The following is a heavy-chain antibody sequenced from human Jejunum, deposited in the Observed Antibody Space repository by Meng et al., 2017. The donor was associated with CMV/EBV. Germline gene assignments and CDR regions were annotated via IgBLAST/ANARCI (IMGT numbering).Heavy chain of an antibody. V-gene: IGHV3-30*02. CDR2: IRYDGNNK. CDR3: AKDLGASGWFETFDS. D-gene: IGHD6-19*01. J-gene: IGHJ4*02. Sequence: GFTFSTYGMHWVRLAPGRGLEWVAFIRYDGNNKYYTDSVKGRFTISRDNSRSTLFLQMNSLGVEDTAVYYCAKDLGASGWFETFDSWGQGTLVTVSS. CDR1: GFTFSTYG.